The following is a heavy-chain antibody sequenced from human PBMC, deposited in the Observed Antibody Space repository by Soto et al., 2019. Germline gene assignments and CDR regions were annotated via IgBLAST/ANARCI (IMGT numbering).Heavy chain of an antibody. V-gene: IGHV3-23*01. J-gene: IGHJ4*02. Sequence: EVPLLESGGGLVQPGGSLRLSCAASGFTFSSYAMSWVRQAPGKGLEWVSAISGSGGSTYYADSVKGRFTTSRDNSKNTLYLQMNSLRAEDTAVYYCAKENGYSSSWFEFDYWGQGTMVTVSS. CDR3: AKENGYSSSWFEFDY. CDR1: GFTFSSYA. D-gene: IGHD6-13*01. CDR2: ISGSGGST.